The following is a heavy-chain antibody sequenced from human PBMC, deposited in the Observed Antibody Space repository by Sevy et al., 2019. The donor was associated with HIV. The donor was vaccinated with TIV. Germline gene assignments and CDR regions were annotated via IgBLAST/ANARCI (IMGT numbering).Heavy chain of an antibody. CDR3: ARDLEFYGYREYGPAFNPDY. J-gene: IGHJ4*02. Sequence: GGSLRLSCAASGFSFSSYGMHWVRQAPGKGLEWLAVIWFDGSNEYYADSVKGRFTISRDMAQITLYLQMTSLRAADTAVYYCARDLEFYGYREYGPAFNPDYWGRGTLVTVSS. CDR1: GFSFSSYG. CDR2: IWFDGSNE. V-gene: IGHV3-33*01. D-gene: IGHD5-12*01.